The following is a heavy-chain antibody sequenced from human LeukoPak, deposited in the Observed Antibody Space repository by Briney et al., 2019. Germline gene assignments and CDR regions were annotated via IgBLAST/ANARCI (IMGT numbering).Heavy chain of an antibody. V-gene: IGHV4-61*02. CDR2: IYINGGT. Sequence: PSQTLSLTCTVSGGSISSGSFYWGWIRQPAGKGLEWIGRIYINGGTDYNASLKSRATISVDTSKNQLSLKLSSMTAADTAVYYCGRDLGAAAAFTVWDKGTTDTVSS. D-gene: IGHD6-13*01. CDR3: GRDLGAAAAFTV. J-gene: IGHJ6*04. CDR1: GGSISSGSFY.